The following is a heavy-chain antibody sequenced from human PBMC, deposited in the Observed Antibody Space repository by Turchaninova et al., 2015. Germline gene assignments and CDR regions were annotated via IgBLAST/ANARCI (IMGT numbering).Heavy chain of an antibody. CDR3: ARVYYYDSSGLLY. Sequence: EVKLVESGGGLVKPGGSLRFSCSASGFSFSSYNMNWFRQAPGRGLAWVSSISGSSDYIYYADSVKGRFTISRDNAKNSLFLQMNNLRAEDTAIYYCARVYYYDSSGLLYWGQGSLVTVSS. CDR1: GFSFSSYN. J-gene: IGHJ4*02. D-gene: IGHD3-22*01. V-gene: IGHV3-21*01. CDR2: ISGSSDYI.